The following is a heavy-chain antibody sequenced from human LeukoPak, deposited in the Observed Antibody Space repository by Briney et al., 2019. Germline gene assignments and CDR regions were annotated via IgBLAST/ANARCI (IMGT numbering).Heavy chain of an antibody. CDR2: ISGSGGST. CDR3: ATFPYCSSTSCSDFDY. Sequence: GGSLRLSCAASGFTFSSYAMSWVRQAPGKGLEWVSAISGSGGSTYYADSVKGRFTISRDNSKNTLYLQMGSLRAEDMAVYYCATFPYCSSTSCSDFDYWGQGTLVTVSS. V-gene: IGHV3-23*01. J-gene: IGHJ4*02. CDR1: GFTFSSYA. D-gene: IGHD2-2*01.